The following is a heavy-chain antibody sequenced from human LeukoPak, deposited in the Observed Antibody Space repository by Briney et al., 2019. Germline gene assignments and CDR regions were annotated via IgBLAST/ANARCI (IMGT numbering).Heavy chain of an antibody. CDR2: IRHDGSDQ. J-gene: IGHJ4*02. CDR1: GFTFSSYE. V-gene: IGHV3-30*02. D-gene: IGHD3-10*01. CDR3: AKQIDGSGTFLYPKYFDY. Sequence: GGSLRLSCAASGFTFSSYEMNWVRQAPGKGLEWVAFIRHDGSDQYYTDSVKGRFTLSRDNSQSTLYLQMNSLTTGDTAIYYCAKQIDGSGTFLYPKYFDYWGQGTLVTVSS.